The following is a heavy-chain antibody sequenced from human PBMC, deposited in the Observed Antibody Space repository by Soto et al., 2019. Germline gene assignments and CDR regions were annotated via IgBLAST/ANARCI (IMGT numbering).Heavy chain of an antibody. CDR3: AREPLSRSWAFTFDI. V-gene: IGHV1-18*01. Sequence: QVQLVQSGAEVKKPGASVKVSCKASGYTFSSYGISWVRQAPAQGLEWLGWISAYNGDTNYAQKLQGRVTMTADTSTSTAYMELRSLRSDDTAVYYCAREPLSRSWAFTFDIWGQGTMVTVSS. J-gene: IGHJ3*02. D-gene: IGHD6-13*01. CDR1: GYTFSSYG. CDR2: ISAYNGDT.